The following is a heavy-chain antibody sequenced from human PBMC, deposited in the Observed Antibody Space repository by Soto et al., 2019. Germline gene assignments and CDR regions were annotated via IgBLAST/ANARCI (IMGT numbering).Heavy chain of an antibody. CDR3: ASAAAGYWYFDL. J-gene: IGHJ2*01. V-gene: IGHV1-69*01. CDR2: IIPIFGTP. Sequence: QVQLVQSGAGMKKPGSSVKVSCKASGGTFSRYAISWVRQAPGQGLEWMGGIIPIFGTPKYAQKFQGRVTITADESTSTTYMKLSSLRPEDTAIYYCASAAAGYWYFDLWGRGTLVTVSS. D-gene: IGHD6-13*01. CDR1: GGTFSRYA.